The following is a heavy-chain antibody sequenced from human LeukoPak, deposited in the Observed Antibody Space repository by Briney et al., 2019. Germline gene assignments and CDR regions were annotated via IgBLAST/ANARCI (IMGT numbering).Heavy chain of an antibody. D-gene: IGHD6-19*01. CDR3: ARVMGSKDSSGWYAAFDI. CDR1: GYTFTSYD. Sequence: ASVKVSCKASGYTFTSYDINWVRQATGQGLEWMGWINPNSGGTNYAQKFQGRVTMTRDTSISTAYMELSRLRSDDTAVYYCARVMGSKDSSGWYAAFDIWGQGTMVTVSS. CDR2: INPNSGGT. V-gene: IGHV1-2*02. J-gene: IGHJ3*02.